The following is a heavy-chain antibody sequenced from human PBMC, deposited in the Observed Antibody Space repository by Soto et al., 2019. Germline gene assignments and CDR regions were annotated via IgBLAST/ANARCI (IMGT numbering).Heavy chain of an antibody. V-gene: IGHV1-69*13. CDR1: RGTFSSYA. D-gene: IGHD6-13*01. J-gene: IGHJ3*02. Sequence: SVKVSCKASRGTFSSYAMSWVRQAPEQGLEWMGGIIPIFGTANYAQKFQGRVTITADESTSTAYMELSSLRSEDTAVYYCARARVHFSSSWYSHDAFDIWGQGTMVTVSS. CDR3: ARARVHFSSSWYSHDAFDI. CDR2: IIPIFGTA.